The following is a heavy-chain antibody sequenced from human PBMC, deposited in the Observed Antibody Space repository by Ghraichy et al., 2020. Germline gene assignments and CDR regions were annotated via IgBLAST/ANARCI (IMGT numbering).Heavy chain of an antibody. Sequence: SETLSLTCTVSGGSISSYYWSWIRQPAGKGLEWIGRIYTSGSTNYNPSLKSRVTMSVDTSKNQFSLKLSSVTAADTAVYYCASGLTGADYYYGMDVWGQGTTVTVSS. CDR1: GGSISSYY. CDR3: ASGLTGADYYYGMDV. D-gene: IGHD7-27*01. J-gene: IGHJ6*02. V-gene: IGHV4-4*07. CDR2: IYTSGST.